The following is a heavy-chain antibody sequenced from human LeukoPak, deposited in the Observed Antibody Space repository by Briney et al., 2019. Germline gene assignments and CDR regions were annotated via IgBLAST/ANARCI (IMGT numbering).Heavy chain of an antibody. CDR2: ISSSSSTI. J-gene: IGHJ6*03. CDR1: GFTFSSYS. V-gene: IGHV3-48*01. CDR3: ARGRSEVRGVINYYYYYMDV. Sequence: TGGSLRLSCAASGFTFSSYSMNWVRQAPGKGLEWVSYISSSSSTIYYADSVKGRFTISRDNAKNSLYLQMNSLRAEDTAVYYCARGRSEVRGVINYYYYYMDVWGKGTTVTVSS. D-gene: IGHD3-10*01.